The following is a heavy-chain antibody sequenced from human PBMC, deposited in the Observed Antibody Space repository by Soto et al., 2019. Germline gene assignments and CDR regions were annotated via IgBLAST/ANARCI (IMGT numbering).Heavy chain of an antibody. D-gene: IGHD3-3*01. CDR3: ARGGYDFWSGPYGMDV. Sequence: PSETLSLTCTVSGGSISSYYWSWIRQPPGKGLEWIGYIYYSGITNYNPSLKSRVTISVDTSKNQFSLKLSSVTAADTAVYYCARGGYDFWSGPYGMDVWGQGTTGT. J-gene: IGHJ6*02. CDR2: IYYSGIT. CDR1: GGSISSYY. V-gene: IGHV4-59*01.